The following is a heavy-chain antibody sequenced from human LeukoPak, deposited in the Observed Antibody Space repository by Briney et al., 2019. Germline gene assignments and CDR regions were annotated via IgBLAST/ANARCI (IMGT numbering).Heavy chain of an antibody. V-gene: IGHV4-30-2*01. D-gene: IGHD1-26*01. CDR1: GGSISSGGYS. J-gene: IGHJ5*02. Sequence: ASETLSRTCAVSGGSISSGGYSWSWIRQPPGKGLEWIGYIYHSGSTYYKPSLKSRVTISVDRSKNQFSLKLSSVTAADTAVYYCARVVGGRVTCFDPWGQGTLVTVSS. CDR3: ARVVGGRVTCFDP. CDR2: IYHSGST.